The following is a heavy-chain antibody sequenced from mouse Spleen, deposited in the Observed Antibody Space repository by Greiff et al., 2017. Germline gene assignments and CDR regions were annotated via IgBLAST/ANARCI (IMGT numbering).Heavy chain of an antibody. CDR2: IHPNSGST. CDR3: ARRLSQYYFDY. V-gene: IGHV1-64*01. J-gene: IGHJ2*01. D-gene: IGHD3-2*02. Sequence: VQLQQPGAELVKPGASVKLSCKASGYTFTSYWMHWVKQRPGQGLEWIGMIHPNSGSTNYNEKFKSKATLTVDKSSSTAYMQLSSLTSEDSAVYYWARRLSQYYFDYWGQGTTLTVSS. CDR1: GYTFTSYW.